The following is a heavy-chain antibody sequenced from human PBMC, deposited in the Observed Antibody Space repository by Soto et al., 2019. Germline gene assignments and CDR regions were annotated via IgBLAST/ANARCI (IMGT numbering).Heavy chain of an antibody. D-gene: IGHD2-15*01. Sequence: SLRLSCAASGLTFDDYAMHWFRQAPGKGLAWVSGISWNSGSIGYADSVKGRFSISRDNAKNSLYLQKNSLRAEDTALYYCAALLGHAFEIWGQGTMVTVSS. CDR1: GLTFDDYA. V-gene: IGHV3-9*01. J-gene: IGHJ3*02. CDR3: AALLGHAFEI. CDR2: ISWNSGSI.